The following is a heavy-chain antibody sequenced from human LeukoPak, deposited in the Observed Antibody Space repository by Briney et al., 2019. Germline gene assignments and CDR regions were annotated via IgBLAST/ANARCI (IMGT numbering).Heavy chain of an antibody. CDR3: AKVVWSDNNSSDS. CDR2: IRDDGSNT. V-gene: IGHV3-30*02. J-gene: IGHJ5*01. CDR1: GFTFSSYG. D-gene: IGHD3-3*01. Sequence: PGGSLRLSCAASGFTFSSYGMHWVRQAPGKGLEGVAFIRDDGSNTYYANSVKGRFTISRDNSKNTLYLQMNRLRAEATAVYYCAKVVWSDNNSSDSWVQGSLVTVSS.